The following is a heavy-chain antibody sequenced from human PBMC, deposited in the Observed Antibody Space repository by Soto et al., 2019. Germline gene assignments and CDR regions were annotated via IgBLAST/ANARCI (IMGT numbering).Heavy chain of an antibody. J-gene: IGHJ4*02. CDR2: SYXSGSA. CDR1: CGSISSGDCY. V-gene: IGHV4-30-4*01. CDR3: AREGVDDSSGYYPGY. D-gene: IGHD3-22*01. Sequence: SETISLTSTVSCGSISSGDCYWSWIRQPPGKGPEWIGYSYXSGSAYYSQSLESRVTISVETSKKQFSLKLSSVTAADTPVYYCAREGVDDSSGYYPGYGGQGTLVTVSS.